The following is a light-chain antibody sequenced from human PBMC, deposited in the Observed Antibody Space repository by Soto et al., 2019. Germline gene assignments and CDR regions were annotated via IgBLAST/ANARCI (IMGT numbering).Light chain of an antibody. CDR2: EVT. CDR1: ISDVGGYNY. J-gene: IGLJ2*01. Sequence: QSVLTQPASVSGSPGQSITISCTGTISDVGGYNYVSWYQQHPGKAPKLMIYEVTNRPSGISNRFSGSKSGNTASLTISGLQAEDEADYYCSSYRSSNSVVFGGGTKLTVL. CDR3: SSYRSSNSVV. V-gene: IGLV2-14*01.